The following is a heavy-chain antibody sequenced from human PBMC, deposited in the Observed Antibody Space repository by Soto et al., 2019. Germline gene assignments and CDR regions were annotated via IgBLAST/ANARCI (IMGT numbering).Heavy chain of an antibody. J-gene: IGHJ4*02. V-gene: IGHV3-23*01. CDR1: GFSFTNFA. CDR2: IGASGDIT. D-gene: IGHD2-21*02. Sequence: GGSLRLSCAASGFSFTNFAISWVRQAPGKGLEWVAGIGASGDITWYADSVKGRLSISRDNSKNTLYLQLNSLRFEDTAVYYCAKDDFTDRGDDYFDYWGPGTLVTVSS. CDR3: AKDDFTDRGDDYFDY.